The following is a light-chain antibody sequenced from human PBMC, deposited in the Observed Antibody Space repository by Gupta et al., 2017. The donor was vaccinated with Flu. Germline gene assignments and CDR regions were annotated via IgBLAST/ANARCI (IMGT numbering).Light chain of an antibody. CDR1: QSIGSS. J-gene: IGKJ2*01. CDR3: HQSNSLPYT. Sequence: EIVLTHSPDFQSVTPKEKVTITCRASQSIGSSLHWYQQKPDQSPKLLIKYTSQSFSGVPSRFSGSGSGTDFTLTIISLEAEDAATYYCHQSNSLPYTFGQGTKLEIK. V-gene: IGKV6-21*01. CDR2: YTS.